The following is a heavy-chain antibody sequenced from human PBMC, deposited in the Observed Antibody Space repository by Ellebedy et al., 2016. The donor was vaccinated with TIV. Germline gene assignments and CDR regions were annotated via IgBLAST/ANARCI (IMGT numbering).Heavy chain of an antibody. CDR2: FYYRGGA. D-gene: IGHD2/OR15-2a*01. CDR3: ARAGDTDYYFID. Sequence: SEALSLTCVVPGGSITRKHWWSWVRQPPGKGLEWLGAFYYRGGAKYSPSLGSRAAISIDKSRRQFSLELESVTAADTAVYYFARAGDTDYYFIDWGQGILVTVSS. V-gene: IGHV4/OR15-8*02. CDR1: GGSITRKHW. J-gene: IGHJ4*02.